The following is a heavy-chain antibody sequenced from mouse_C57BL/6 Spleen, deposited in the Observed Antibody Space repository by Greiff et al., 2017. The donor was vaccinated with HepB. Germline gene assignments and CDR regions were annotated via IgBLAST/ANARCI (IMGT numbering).Heavy chain of an antibody. CDR3: AVYGSEWDVDV. CDR1: GYTFTSYW. D-gene: IGHD1-1*01. CDR2: IDPSDSYT. J-gene: IGHJ1*03. Sequence: QVQLKQSGAELVKPGASVKLSCKASGYTFTSYWMQWVKQRPGQGLEWIGEIDPSDSYTNYNQKFKGKATLTVDTSSSTAYMQLSSLTSEDSAVYYCAVYGSEWDVDVWGTGTTVTVSS. V-gene: IGHV1-50*01.